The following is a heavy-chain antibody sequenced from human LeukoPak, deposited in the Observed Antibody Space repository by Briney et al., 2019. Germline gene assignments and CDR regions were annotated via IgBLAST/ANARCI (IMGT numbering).Heavy chain of an antibody. J-gene: IGHJ4*02. CDR2: IWYDGSNK. Sequence: LGGSLRLSCAASGFTFSSYGMHWVRQAPGKGLEWVAVIWYDGSNKYYADSVKGRFTISRDNSKNTLYLQMNSLRAEDTAVYYCARDRIRRAVAGPLLDYWGQGTLVTVSS. V-gene: IGHV3-33*01. CDR3: ARDRIRRAVAGPLLDY. D-gene: IGHD6-19*01. CDR1: GFTFSSYG.